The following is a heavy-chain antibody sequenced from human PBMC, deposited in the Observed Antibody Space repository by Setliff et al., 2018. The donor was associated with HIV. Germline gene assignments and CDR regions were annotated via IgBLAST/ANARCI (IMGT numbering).Heavy chain of an antibody. CDR2: IIHSGGT. CDR3: ARCSVGWSREEHPRPDGAFHI. Sequence: KPSETLSLTCAVYGGSFSGYYWSWIRQPPGKGLEWIGEIIHSGGTNYNPSLKSRVTISVDTSENQVSLKLRSVTAAETAVYYCARCSVGWSREEHPRPDGAFHIWGQGSMVTVSS. J-gene: IGHJ3*02. CDR1: GGSFSGYY. D-gene: IGHD3-3*01. V-gene: IGHV4-34*12.